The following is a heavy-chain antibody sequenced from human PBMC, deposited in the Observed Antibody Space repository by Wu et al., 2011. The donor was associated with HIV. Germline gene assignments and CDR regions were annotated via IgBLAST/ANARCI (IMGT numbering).Heavy chain of an antibody. CDR2: INPNSGGT. J-gene: IGHJ5*02. V-gene: IGHV1-2*02. CDR3: ARDPGFGEP. Sequence: QVQLVQSGAEVKNSGASVKVSCKASGYTFTGHYIHWLRQAPGQGPEWMGYINPNSGGTDYAQKFQGRVTMTRDTSISTAYMELSRLMSDDTAVYYCARDPGFGEPWGQGTLVTVSS. CDR1: GYTFTGHY. D-gene: IGHD3-10*01.